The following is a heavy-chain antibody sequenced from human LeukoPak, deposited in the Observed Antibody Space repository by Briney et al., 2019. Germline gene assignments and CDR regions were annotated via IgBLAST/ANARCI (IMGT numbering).Heavy chain of an antibody. J-gene: IGHJ4*02. CDR1: GYTFTAHY. V-gene: IGHV1-2*02. Sequence: ASVKVSCKASGYTFTAHYMHWVRQAPGQGLEWMGWINPNSGGTNYAQNFQGRVTMTRDTSISTAYTELTGLRSDDTAVYYCARDLIYGGNSRAGYWGQGTLVTVSS. D-gene: IGHD4-23*01. CDR3: ARDLIYGGNSRAGY. CDR2: INPNSGGT.